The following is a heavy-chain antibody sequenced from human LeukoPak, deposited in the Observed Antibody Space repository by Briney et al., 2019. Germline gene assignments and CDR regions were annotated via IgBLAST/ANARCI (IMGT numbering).Heavy chain of an antibody. CDR1: GFTFSSYG. Sequence: PGGSLRRSCAASGFTFSSYGMHWVRQAPGKGLEWVAVISYDGSNKYYADSVKGRFTISRDNSKNTLYLQMNSLRAEDTAVYYCATLYGDDAFDIWGQGTMVTVSS. J-gene: IGHJ3*02. V-gene: IGHV3-30*03. D-gene: IGHD4-17*01. CDR3: ATLYGDDAFDI. CDR2: ISYDGSNK.